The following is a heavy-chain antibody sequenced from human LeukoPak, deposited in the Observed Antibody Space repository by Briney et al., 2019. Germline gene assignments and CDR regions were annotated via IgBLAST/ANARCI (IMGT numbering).Heavy chain of an antibody. CDR3: ARDVGYDSSGYYSPH. V-gene: IGHV1-46*01. Sequence: ASLKVSCKASGYTFTSYYMHWVRQAPGQGLEWMGIINPSGGSTSYAQKFQGRVTMTRDTSTSTVYMELSSLRSEDTAVYYCARDVGYDSSGYYSPHWGQGTLVTVSS. CDR2: INPSGGST. D-gene: IGHD3-22*01. CDR1: GYTFTSYY. J-gene: IGHJ1*01.